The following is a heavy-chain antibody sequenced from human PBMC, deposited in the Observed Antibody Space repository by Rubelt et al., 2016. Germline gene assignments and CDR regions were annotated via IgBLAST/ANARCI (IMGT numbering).Heavy chain of an antibody. Sequence: QLQLQESGPGLVKPSVTLSLTCTVSGGSISSSSYYWGWIRQPPGKGLEWIGSTYYRGSTYYNPSLKSRVTISVDTSKNQFSLKLSSGTAADSAVYYCARDPRAGTTSFDYWGQGTLVTVSS. V-gene: IGHV4-39*07. CDR2: TYYRGST. CDR3: ARDPRAGTTSFDY. D-gene: IGHD1-7*01. J-gene: IGHJ4*02. CDR1: GGSISSSSYY.